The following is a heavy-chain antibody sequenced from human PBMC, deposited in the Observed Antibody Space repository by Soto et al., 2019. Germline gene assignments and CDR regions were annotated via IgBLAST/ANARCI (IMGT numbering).Heavy chain of an antibody. Sequence: GGSLRLSCAASGFTFSSYAMSWVRQAPGKGLEWVSAISGSDGSTYYADSVKGRFTISRDNSKNTLYLQMNSLRAEDTAVYYCAKDLSVTTFYYYGMDVWGQGTTVTVSS. CDR3: AKDLSVTTFYYYGMDV. J-gene: IGHJ6*02. CDR2: ISGSDGST. V-gene: IGHV3-23*01. D-gene: IGHD4-4*01. CDR1: GFTFSSYA.